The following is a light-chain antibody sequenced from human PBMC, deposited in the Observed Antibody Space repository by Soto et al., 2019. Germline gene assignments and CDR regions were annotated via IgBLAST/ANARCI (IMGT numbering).Light chain of an antibody. CDR1: QSVSNN. CDR2: DTS. J-gene: IGKJ4*01. V-gene: IGKV3D-15*01. Sequence: IVMTQSPATLSVSQGERGTLSCRASQSVSNNLAWYQQKPGQAPRLILYDTSFRATGIPDRFSGSGSGTDFTLTISRLDPEDFAVYYCQQYYSTPLTFGGGTKVDIK. CDR3: QQYYSTPLT.